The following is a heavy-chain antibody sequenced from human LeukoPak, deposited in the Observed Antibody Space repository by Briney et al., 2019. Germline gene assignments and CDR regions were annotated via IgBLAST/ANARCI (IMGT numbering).Heavy chain of an antibody. CDR1: GFTFSSYS. CDR2: ISSSGSTI. V-gene: IGHV3-48*04. CDR3: ARELPQAYCGGDCSKRFDY. J-gene: IGHJ4*02. D-gene: IGHD2-21*02. Sequence: GGSLRLSCAASGFTFSSYSMYWVRQAPGKGLEWVSYISSSGSTIYYADSVKGRFTISRDNAKNSLYLQMDSLRAEDTAVYYCARELPQAYCGGDCSKRFDYWGQGTLVTVSS.